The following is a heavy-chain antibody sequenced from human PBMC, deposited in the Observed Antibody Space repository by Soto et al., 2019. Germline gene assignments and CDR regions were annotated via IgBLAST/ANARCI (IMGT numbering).Heavy chain of an antibody. D-gene: IGHD2-15*01. CDR3: ARDVRYCSGGSCSPATLGY. J-gene: IGHJ4*02. CDR1: GYTFTTNY. V-gene: IGHV1-46*01. CDR2: INPTDGST. Sequence: ASVKVSCKAAGYTFTTNYIHWGRQAPGQGLEWMGIINPTDGSTNYAQKFQGRVTMTTDTSTSTAYMELRSLRSDDTAVYYCARDVRYCSGGSCSPATLGYWGQGTLVTVSS.